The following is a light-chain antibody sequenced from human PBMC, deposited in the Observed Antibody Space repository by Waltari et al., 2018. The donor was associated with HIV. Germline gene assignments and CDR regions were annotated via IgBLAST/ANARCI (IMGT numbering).Light chain of an antibody. CDR3: SSYAATTTIV. CDR1: NSDIGAYAY. J-gene: IGLJ3*02. V-gene: IGLV2-14*01. Sequence: QSVLTQPASVSGSPGQSITISCTGTNSDIGAYAYVSWYQQPPGKAPKLLIHEVTSRCPGISYRFSGSKSGNTASMTISGLQAEDEAHYYCSSYAATTTIVFGGGTRLTVL. CDR2: EVT.